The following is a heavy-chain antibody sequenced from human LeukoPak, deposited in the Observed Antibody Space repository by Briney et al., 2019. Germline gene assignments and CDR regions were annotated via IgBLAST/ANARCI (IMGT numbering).Heavy chain of an antibody. J-gene: IGHJ4*02. V-gene: IGHV4-34*01. D-gene: IGHD4-11*01. CDR2: INHSGST. CDR3: ARQRRLAVNY. Sequence: SETLSLTCAVYGGSFSGYYWSWIRQPPGKGLEWIGEINHSGSTNYNPSLKSRVTISVDTSKNQFSLKLSSVTAADTAVYYCARQRRLAVNYWGQGTLVTVSS. CDR1: GGSFSGYY.